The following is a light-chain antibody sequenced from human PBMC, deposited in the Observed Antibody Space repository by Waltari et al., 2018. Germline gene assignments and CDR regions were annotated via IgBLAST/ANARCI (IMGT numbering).Light chain of an antibody. Sequence: QSVLTQPPSVSGAPGHSVTIPCTGSRSNLGANYDVHWYQQLPGAAPKLLIYAFSNRPSGVPDRFYGSKSGTSASLAINGLQAEDEAVYYCQSYDSSLSAVFGGGTKVTVL. CDR3: QSYDSSLSAV. CDR2: AFS. V-gene: IGLV1-40*01. CDR1: RSNLGANYD. J-gene: IGLJ3*02.